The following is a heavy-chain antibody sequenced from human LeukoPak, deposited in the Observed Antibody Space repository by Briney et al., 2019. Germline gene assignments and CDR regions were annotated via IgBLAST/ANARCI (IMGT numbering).Heavy chain of an antibody. Sequence: GGSLRLSCAASGFTFSSYSMNWVRQAPGKGLEWGSSISSSSSYIYYADSVKGRFTISRDNAKNSLYLQMNSLRAEDTAVYYCARDSYDSSGYLPMDYWGQGTLVTVSS. J-gene: IGHJ4*02. CDR3: ARDSYDSSGYLPMDY. D-gene: IGHD3-22*01. V-gene: IGHV3-21*01. CDR1: GFTFSSYS. CDR2: ISSSSSYI.